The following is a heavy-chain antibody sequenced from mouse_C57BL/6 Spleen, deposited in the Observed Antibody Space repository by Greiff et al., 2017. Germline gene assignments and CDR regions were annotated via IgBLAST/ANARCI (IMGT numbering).Heavy chain of an antibody. J-gene: IGHJ2*01. CDR3: ARRLYYGYDLDD. CDR1: GYTLTSYW. V-gene: IGHV1-69*01. CDR2: IDPSDSYT. Sequence: QVQLQQPGAELVMPGASVKLSCKASGYTLTSYWMHWVKQRPGQGLEWIGEIDPSDSYTNYNQKFKGKSTLTVDKSSSTAYMQLSSLTSEDSAVYYCARRLYYGYDLDDWGQGTTLTVSS. D-gene: IGHD2-2*01.